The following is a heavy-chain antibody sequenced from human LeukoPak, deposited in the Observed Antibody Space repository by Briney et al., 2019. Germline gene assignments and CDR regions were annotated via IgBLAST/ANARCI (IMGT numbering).Heavy chain of an antibody. CDR1: GFTFSNSA. D-gene: IGHD5-18*01. CDR3: VRQFRGYSSGPMYYFDY. Sequence: GGFLRLSCAASGFTFSNSAMSWVRQAPGKGLEWVSGISDSGGSTFYADSVQGRITISRDNSKNTLFLQVNSLRADDTAVYYCVRQFRGYSSGPMYYFDYWGQGALVTVSS. J-gene: IGHJ4*02. CDR2: ISDSGGST. V-gene: IGHV3-23*01.